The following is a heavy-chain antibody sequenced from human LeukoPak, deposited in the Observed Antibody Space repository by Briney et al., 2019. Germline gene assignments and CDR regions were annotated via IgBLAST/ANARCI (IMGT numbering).Heavy chain of an antibody. Sequence: GRSLRLSCAASGFTFNSYAMSWVRQAPGKGLEWVSGISGIGGSTYYADSVKGRFTISRDNSKNTLYLQMNSLRAEDTAVYYCAKLASDYVWGTYRPFDFWGQGTLVTVSS. J-gene: IGHJ4*02. V-gene: IGHV3-23*01. CDR1: GFTFNSYA. CDR2: ISGIGGST. D-gene: IGHD3-16*02. CDR3: AKLASDYVWGTYRPFDF.